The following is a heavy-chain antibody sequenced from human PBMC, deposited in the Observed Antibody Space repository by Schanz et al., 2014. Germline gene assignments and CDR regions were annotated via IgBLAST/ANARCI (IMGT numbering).Heavy chain of an antibody. CDR2: INQAASVQ. Sequence: EVQLLESGGGLVQPGGSLRLSCAASGFTFSAYWMAWVRQAPGKGLEWVAAINQAASVQYYVDSVKGRFTISRDDAKSSHYLQMNSLRVEDTAVYYCARGGADSAMAHEYWGRGTLVTVSS. V-gene: IGHV3-7*01. D-gene: IGHD5-18*01. CDR3: ARGGADSAMAHEY. J-gene: IGHJ4*02. CDR1: GFTFSAYW.